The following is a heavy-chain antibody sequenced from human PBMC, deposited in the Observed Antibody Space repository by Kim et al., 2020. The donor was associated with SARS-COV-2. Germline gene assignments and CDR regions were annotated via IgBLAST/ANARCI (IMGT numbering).Heavy chain of an antibody. CDR2: IKPDGGES. Sequence: GGSLRLSCAVSGFTFSSYWMNWLRQAPGGGLQWVANIKPDGGESYYVDSVKGRFTISRDNAKNYLYLQMNSLRAEDTALYYCARDEGRGGDYGYWGQGTPVTVS. D-gene: IGHD4-17*01. V-gene: IGHV3-7*01. J-gene: IGHJ4*02. CDR1: GFTFSSYW. CDR3: ARDEGRGGDYGY.